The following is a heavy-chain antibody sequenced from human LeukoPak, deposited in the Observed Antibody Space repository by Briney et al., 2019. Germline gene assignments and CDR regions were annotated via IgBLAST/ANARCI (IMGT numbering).Heavy chain of an antibody. CDR1: GYTFTSYY. Sequence: GASVKVSCKASGYTFTSYYMHWVRQAPGQGLEWMGIINPSGGSTSYAQKFQGRVTMTRDMSTSTVYMELSSLRSEDTAVYYCARDNLQGGYYYGAFDIWGQGTMVTVSS. J-gene: IGHJ3*02. CDR3: ARDNLQGGYYYGAFDI. CDR2: INPSGGST. D-gene: IGHD3-22*01. V-gene: IGHV1-46*01.